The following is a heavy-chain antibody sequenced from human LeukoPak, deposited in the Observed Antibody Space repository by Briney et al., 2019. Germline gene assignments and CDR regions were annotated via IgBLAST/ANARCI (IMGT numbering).Heavy chain of an antibody. V-gene: IGHV3-74*01. CDR2: INSDGSWT. J-gene: IGHJ4*02. CDR3: VSFYETY. Sequence: GGSLGLSCAASGNYWMHWVRQAPGKGLVWVSHINSDGSWTSYADSVKGRFTISKDNAKNTVYLQMNNLRAEDTAVYYCVSFYETYWGRGTLVTVSS. CDR1: GNYW. D-gene: IGHD2/OR15-2a*01.